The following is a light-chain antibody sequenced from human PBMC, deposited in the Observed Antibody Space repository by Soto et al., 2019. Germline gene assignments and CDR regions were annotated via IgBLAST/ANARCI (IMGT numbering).Light chain of an antibody. CDR2: GAS. V-gene: IGKV3-20*01. CDR1: QSVSSSY. CDR3: QQLNSYPQ. Sequence: EIVLTQSPGTLSLSPGERATLSCRASQSVSSSYLAWYQQKPGQAPRLLIYGASSRATGIPDRFSGSGSGTDFTLTISSLQPEDFATYYCQQLNSYPQFGPGTKVDIK. J-gene: IGKJ3*01.